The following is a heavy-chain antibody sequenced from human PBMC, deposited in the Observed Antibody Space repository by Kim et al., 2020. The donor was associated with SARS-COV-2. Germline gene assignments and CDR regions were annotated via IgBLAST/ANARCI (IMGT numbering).Heavy chain of an antibody. J-gene: IGHJ3*02. CDR3: ARDRPDPPYYDFWSGYSHAKAGRSNAFDI. D-gene: IGHD3-3*01. CDR1: GGSISSYY. Sequence: SETLSLTCTVSGGSISSYYWSWIRQPAGKGLEWIGRIYTSGSTNYNPSLKSRVTMSVDTSKNQFSLKLSSVTAADTAVYYCARDRPDPPYYDFWSGYSHAKAGRSNAFDIWGQGTMVTVSS. CDR2: IYTSGST. V-gene: IGHV4-4*07.